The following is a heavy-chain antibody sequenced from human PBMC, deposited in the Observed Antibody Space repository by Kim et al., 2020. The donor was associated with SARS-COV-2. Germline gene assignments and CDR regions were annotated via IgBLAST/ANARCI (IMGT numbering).Heavy chain of an antibody. Sequence: SVKGRFTISRDNSKNTLYLQMNSLRAEDTAVYYCAPQEGMGSGSYYRVDPWGQGTLVTVSS. D-gene: IGHD3-10*01. V-gene: IGHV3-23*01. CDR3: APQEGMGSGSYYRVDP. J-gene: IGHJ5*02.